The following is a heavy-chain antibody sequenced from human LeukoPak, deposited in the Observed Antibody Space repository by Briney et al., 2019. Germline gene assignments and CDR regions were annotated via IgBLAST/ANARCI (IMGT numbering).Heavy chain of an antibody. D-gene: IGHD3-3*01. CDR3: AKLLNYDFWSGYPNGNWFDP. J-gene: IGHJ5*02. Sequence: GGSLRLSCAASGFTFSSYAMSWVRQAPGKGLEWVSAISGSGGSTYYADSVKGRFTISRDNSKNTLYLQMNSLRADDTAVYYCAKLLNYDFWSGYPNGNWFDPWGQGTLVTVSS. V-gene: IGHV3-23*01. CDR1: GFTFSSYA. CDR2: ISGSGGST.